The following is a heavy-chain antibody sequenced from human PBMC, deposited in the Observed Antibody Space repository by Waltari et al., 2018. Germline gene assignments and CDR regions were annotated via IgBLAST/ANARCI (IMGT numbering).Heavy chain of an antibody. CDR1: GYTFTGYY. V-gene: IGHV1-2*02. CDR3: ARVLDDYGDYVMFDY. J-gene: IGHJ4*02. D-gene: IGHD4-17*01. Sequence: QVQLVQSGAEVKKPGASVKVSCKASGYTFTGYYMHWVRPAPGQGLEWMGWINPNSGGTNYAQKFQGRVTMTRDTSISTAYMELSRLISDDTAVYYCARVLDDYGDYVMFDYWGQGTLVTVSS. CDR2: INPNSGGT.